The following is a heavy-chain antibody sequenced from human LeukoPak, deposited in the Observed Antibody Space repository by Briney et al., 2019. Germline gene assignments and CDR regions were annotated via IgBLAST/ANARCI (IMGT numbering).Heavy chain of an antibody. Sequence: ASVKVSCKASGYTFTSYYMHWVQQAPGQGLEWMGIINPSGGSTSYAQKFQGRVTITADESTSTAYMELSSLRSEDTAVYYCARVTVTTYPPNWGGLDYWGQGTLVTVSS. D-gene: IGHD4-17*01. J-gene: IGHJ4*02. V-gene: IGHV1-46*01. CDR1: GYTFTSYY. CDR3: ARVTVTTYPPNWGGLDY. CDR2: INPSGGST.